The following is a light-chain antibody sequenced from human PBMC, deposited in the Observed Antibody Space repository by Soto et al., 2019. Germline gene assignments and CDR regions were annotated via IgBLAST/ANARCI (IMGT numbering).Light chain of an antibody. J-gene: IGKJ4*01. Sequence: ESVLTQSPGTLSLSPGERATLSCRASQSVNSYLAWYQQKPGQAPRLLMYDASNRATGIPARFSASGSGTDFTLTISSLEPEDFAVYYCQQRTNWPTFGGGTKVEIK. CDR1: QSVNSY. V-gene: IGKV3-11*01. CDR2: DAS. CDR3: QQRTNWPT.